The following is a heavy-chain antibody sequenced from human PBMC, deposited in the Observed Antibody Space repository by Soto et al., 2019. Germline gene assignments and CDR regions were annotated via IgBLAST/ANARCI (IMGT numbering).Heavy chain of an antibody. CDR2: ISFDGRNK. J-gene: IGHJ6*02. V-gene: IGHV3-30*04. D-gene: IGHD6-13*01. Sequence: QVQLVESGGGVVQPGRSLRLSCAASGFTFSSYPMHWVRQAPGKGLEWVAVISFDGRNKYYVDSVKGRFTISRDNSKNTLYLQMNSLRAEDTAVYYCARCWALSYYYHGMDVWGQGTTVTVSS. CDR1: GFTFSSYP. CDR3: ARCWALSYYYHGMDV.